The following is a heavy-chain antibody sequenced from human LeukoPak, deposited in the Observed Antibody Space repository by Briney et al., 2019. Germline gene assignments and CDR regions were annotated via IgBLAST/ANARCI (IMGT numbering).Heavy chain of an antibody. Sequence: SVKVSCKASGGTFSSYAISWVRQAPGQGLEWMGGIIPIFGTANYAQKFQGRVTITTDESTSTAYMELSSLRSEDTAVYYCARGLGDCSGGSCYSGAFDIWGQGTMVTVSS. V-gene: IGHV1-69*05. CDR3: ARGLGDCSGGSCYSGAFDI. D-gene: IGHD2-15*01. CDR2: IIPIFGTA. CDR1: GGTFSSYA. J-gene: IGHJ3*02.